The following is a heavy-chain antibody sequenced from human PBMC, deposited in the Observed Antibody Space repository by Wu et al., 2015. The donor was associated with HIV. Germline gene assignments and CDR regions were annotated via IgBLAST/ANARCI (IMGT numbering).Heavy chain of an antibody. D-gene: IGHD3-10*01. Sequence: QVQLVQSGAEVKKPGASVKVSCKASGYTFTGYYMHWVRQAPGQGLEWMGWINPNSGGTNYAQKFQGRVTMTRDTSISTAYMELSRLRSDDTAVYYCARDRDTYYYGSEPEVYFDYWGQGTLVTVSS. CDR1: GYTFTGYY. CDR3: ARDRDTYYYGSEPEVYFDY. CDR2: INPNSGGT. J-gene: IGHJ4*02. V-gene: IGHV1-2*02.